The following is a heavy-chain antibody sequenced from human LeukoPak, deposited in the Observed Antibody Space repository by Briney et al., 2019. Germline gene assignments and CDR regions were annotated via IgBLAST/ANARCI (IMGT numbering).Heavy chain of an antibody. Sequence: GASVKVSCTASGYTFTSYGISWVRQAPGQGLEWMGWISAYNGNTNYAQKLHGRVTMTTDTSTSTAYMELRSLRSDDTAVYYCARESRDGYNLDYWGQGTLVTVSS. CDR1: GYTFTSYG. CDR2: ISAYNGNT. D-gene: IGHD5-24*01. CDR3: ARESRDGYNLDY. V-gene: IGHV1-18*01. J-gene: IGHJ4*02.